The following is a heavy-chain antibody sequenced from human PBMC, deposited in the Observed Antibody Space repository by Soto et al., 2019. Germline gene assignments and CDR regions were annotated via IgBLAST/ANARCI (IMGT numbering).Heavy chain of an antibody. V-gene: IGHV1-69*06. Sequence: SVKVSCKASGGTFSSYAISWVRQAPGQGLEWMGGIIPIFGTANYAQKFQGRVTITADKSTSTAYMELSSLRSEDTAVYYCARDIASRIVGATSGWFDPWGQGTLVTVSS. CDR1: GGTFSSYA. CDR2: IIPIFGTA. D-gene: IGHD1-26*01. J-gene: IGHJ5*02. CDR3: ARDIASRIVGATSGWFDP.